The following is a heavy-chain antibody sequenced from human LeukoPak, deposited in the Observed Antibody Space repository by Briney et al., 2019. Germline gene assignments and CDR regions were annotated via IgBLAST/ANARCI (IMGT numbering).Heavy chain of an antibody. Sequence: ASVKVSCKASGGTFSSYAISWVRQAPGQGLEWTGRIIPILGIANYAQKFQGRVTITADKSTSTAYMELSSLRSEDTAVYYCARLVEHLDAFDIWGQGTMVTVSS. V-gene: IGHV1-69*04. CDR3: ARLVEHLDAFDI. J-gene: IGHJ3*02. CDR2: IIPILGIA. D-gene: IGHD2-2*01. CDR1: GGTFSSYA.